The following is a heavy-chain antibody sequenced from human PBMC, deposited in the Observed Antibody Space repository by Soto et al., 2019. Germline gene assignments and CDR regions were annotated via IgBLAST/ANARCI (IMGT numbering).Heavy chain of an antibody. Sequence: GGSLRLSCAASGFTFSSYGMHWVRQAPGKGLEWVAVIWYDGSNKYYADSVKGRFTISRDNSKNTLYLQMNSLRAEDTAVYYCAKDYDFWSGYYTSQNYYMDVWGKGTTVTVSS. J-gene: IGHJ6*03. V-gene: IGHV3-33*06. D-gene: IGHD3-3*01. CDR3: AKDYDFWSGYYTSQNYYMDV. CDR1: GFTFSSYG. CDR2: IWYDGSNK.